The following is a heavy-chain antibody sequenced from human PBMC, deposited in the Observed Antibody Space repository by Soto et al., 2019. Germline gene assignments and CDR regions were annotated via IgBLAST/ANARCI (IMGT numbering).Heavy chain of an antibody. CDR3: ARGRGTMIVVVTTPFQH. D-gene: IGHD3-22*01. J-gene: IGHJ1*01. CDR1: GGSFSGYY. CDR2: INHSGST. V-gene: IGHV4-34*01. Sequence: PSETLSLTCAVYGGSFSGYYWSWIRQPPGKGLEWIGEINHSGSTNYNPSLKSRVTISVDTSKNQFSLKLSSVTAADTAVYYCARGRGTMIVVVTTPFQHWGQGTLVTAPQ.